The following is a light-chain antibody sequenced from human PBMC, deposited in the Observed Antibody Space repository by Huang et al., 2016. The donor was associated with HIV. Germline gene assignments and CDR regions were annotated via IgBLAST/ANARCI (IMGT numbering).Light chain of an antibody. CDR2: GAS. Sequence: EIVMTQSPATLSVSPGERATLSCRASQTVNSNLAWYQHQPGRAPRLLIYGASTRATGVPARLSGGGSGTKFTLTISSLQSEDFAVYYCQQYNNWLAFGQGTKVEIK. J-gene: IGKJ1*01. V-gene: IGKV3-15*01. CDR3: QQYNNWLA. CDR1: QTVNSN.